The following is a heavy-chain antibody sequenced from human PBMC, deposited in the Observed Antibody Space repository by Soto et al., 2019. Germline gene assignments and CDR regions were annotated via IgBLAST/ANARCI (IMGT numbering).Heavy chain of an antibody. D-gene: IGHD4-4*01. V-gene: IGHV4-31*03. J-gene: IGHJ2*01. CDR2: IYYSGST. CDR3: ARDSSNLLTPLLSDWYFDL. Sequence: QVQLQESGPGLVKPSQTLSLTCTVSGGSISSGGYYWSWIRQHPGKGLEWIGYIYYSGSTYYNPSLKSRVTISVDTSKNQFSLKLSSVTAADTAVYYCARDSSNLLTPLLSDWYFDLWGRGTLVTVSS. CDR1: GGSISSGGYY.